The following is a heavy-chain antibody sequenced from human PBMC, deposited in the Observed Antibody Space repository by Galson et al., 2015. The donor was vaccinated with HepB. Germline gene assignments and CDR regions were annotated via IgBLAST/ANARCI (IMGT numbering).Heavy chain of an antibody. J-gene: IGHJ4*02. D-gene: IGHD4-11*01. CDR3: ARETLDQSNNFDF. Sequence: SVKVSCKASGYTFTAYYIHWVRQAPGQGLEWMGRINSKSGATNYAQKFQGWVTMTRDTSIATAFMEVSGLTSDDTVVYYCARETLDQSNNFDFWGQGTLVTVSS. V-gene: IGHV1-2*05. CDR1: GYTFTAYY. CDR2: INSKSGAT.